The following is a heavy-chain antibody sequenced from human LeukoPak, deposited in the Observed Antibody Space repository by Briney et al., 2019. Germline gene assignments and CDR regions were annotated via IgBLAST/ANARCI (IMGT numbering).Heavy chain of an antibody. Sequence: SETLSLTCNVSGGSISSSSYSWGWIRQPPGKGLEWIRSMYYGGSTYYNPSLKSRVTISVDTSKNQFSLKLSSVTAADTAVYYCARRGPSGRSLDYWGQGTLVTVSS. V-gene: IGHV4-39*01. J-gene: IGHJ4*02. D-gene: IGHD1-26*01. CDR3: ARRGPSGRSLDY. CDR1: GGSISSSSYS. CDR2: MYYGGST.